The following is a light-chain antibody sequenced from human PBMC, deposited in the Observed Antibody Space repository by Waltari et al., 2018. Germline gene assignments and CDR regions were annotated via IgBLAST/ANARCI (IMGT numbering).Light chain of an antibody. V-gene: IGKV1-39*01. CDR2: VGS. CDR1: HSILSY. J-gene: IGKJ4*01. CDR3: QQTYTVPFA. Sequence: DIQITQSPSTLSASVGDTVTITCRASHSILSYLNWYQQVPGKAPKLLISVGSILESGVPSRFRGSGSWTDFSLTISGLQPEDFATYYCQQTYTVPFAFGGGTIVDIK.